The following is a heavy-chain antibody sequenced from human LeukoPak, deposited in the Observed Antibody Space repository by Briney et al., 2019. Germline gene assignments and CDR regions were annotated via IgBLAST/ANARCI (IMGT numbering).Heavy chain of an antibody. J-gene: IGHJ4*02. CDR1: GFTFTRYG. CDR2: ISGSTSAV. Sequence: GGSLRLSCAASGFTFTRYGMVWVRQDPGKRLEWVSYISGSTSAVYYADSVRGRFTISRDNAKNSLYLQMNSLRDDDTAVYYCARRERQSANYYYFDYWGQGTLFTVSS. V-gene: IGHV3-48*02. D-gene: IGHD4/OR15-4a*01. CDR3: ARRERQSANYYYFDY.